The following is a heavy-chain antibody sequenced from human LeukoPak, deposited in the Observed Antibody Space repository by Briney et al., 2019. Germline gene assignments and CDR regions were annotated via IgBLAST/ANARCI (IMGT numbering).Heavy chain of an antibody. J-gene: IGHJ5*02. D-gene: IGHD1-1*01. CDR1: GFTFSSYE. Sequence: TGGSLRLSCAASGFTFSSYEMNWVRQAPGKGLEWVSYISSSGSTIYYADSVKGRFTISRDNAKNSLYLQMNSLRAEDTAVYYCARDFGYNWKANWFDPWGQGTLVTVS. V-gene: IGHV3-48*03. CDR2: ISSSGSTI. CDR3: ARDFGYNWKANWFDP.